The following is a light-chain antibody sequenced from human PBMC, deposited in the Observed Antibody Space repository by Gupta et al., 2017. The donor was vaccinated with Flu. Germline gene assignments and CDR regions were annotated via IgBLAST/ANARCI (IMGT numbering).Light chain of an antibody. V-gene: IGKV1-33*01. CDR2: DAS. CDR3: QQYDNLLALT. J-gene: IGKJ4*01. CDR1: QDISNY. Sequence: DIQMTQSPSSLSASVGDRVTITCQANQDISNYLNWYQQKPGKAHKLLIYDASNLETGVPSRFSGSGSGTDFTFTISSLQPEDIATYYCQQYDNLLALTFGGGTKVEIK.